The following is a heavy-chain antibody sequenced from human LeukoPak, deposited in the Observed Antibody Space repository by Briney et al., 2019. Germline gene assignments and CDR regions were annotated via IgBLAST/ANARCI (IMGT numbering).Heavy chain of an antibody. CDR1: GFTLSSYG. V-gene: IGHV3-30*02. CDR2: IRYDGSNK. Sequence: GGSLRLSCAASGFTLSSYGMHWVRQAPGKGLEWVAFIRYDGSNKYYADSVKGRFTISRDNSKDTLYLQMNSLRAEDTAVYYCAKDSSSYRDTLYYMDVWGKGTTVTISS. J-gene: IGHJ6*03. D-gene: IGHD6-13*01. CDR3: AKDSSSYRDTLYYMDV.